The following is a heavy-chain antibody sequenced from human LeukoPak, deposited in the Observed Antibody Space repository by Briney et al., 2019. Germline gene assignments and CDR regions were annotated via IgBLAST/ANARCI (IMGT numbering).Heavy chain of an antibody. CDR2: IHNSGRT. CDR3: AKSPGDGAQRGDAFDI. J-gene: IGHJ3*02. D-gene: IGHD2-21*02. V-gene: IGHV4-59*02. CDR1: GGSVSSYY. Sequence: SETLSLTCSVSGGSVSSYYWSWIRQSPGKGLEWIGYIHNSGRTNYNPSLKSRVTISVDTSKNQFSLKLSSVTAADTAVYYCAKSPGDGAQRGDAFDIWGQGTMVTVSS.